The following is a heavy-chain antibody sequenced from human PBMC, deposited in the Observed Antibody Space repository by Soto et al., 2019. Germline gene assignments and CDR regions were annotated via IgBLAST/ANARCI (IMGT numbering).Heavy chain of an antibody. CDR2: ISYDGSNK. D-gene: IGHD4-17*01. V-gene: IGHV3-30-3*01. Sequence: QVQLVESGGGVVQPGRSLRLSCAASGFTFSSYAMHWVRQAPGKGLEWVAVISYDGSNKYYADSVKGRFTISRDNSKNTLYLQMNSLRAEDTAVYYCARDPYGDDFSFDCWGQGTLVTVSS. CDR3: ARDPYGDDFSFDC. J-gene: IGHJ4*02. CDR1: GFTFSSYA.